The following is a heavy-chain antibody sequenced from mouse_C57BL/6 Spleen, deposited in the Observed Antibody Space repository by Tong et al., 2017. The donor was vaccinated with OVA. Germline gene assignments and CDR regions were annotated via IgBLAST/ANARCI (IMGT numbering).Heavy chain of an antibody. V-gene: IGHV5-4*02. J-gene: IGHJ3*01. CDR1: GFTFSDYY. CDR2: ISSGGSYT. Sequence: EVQLVESGGGLVKPGGSLKLSCAASGFTFSDYYMYWVRQTPEKRLEWVATISSGGSYTYYPDSVKGRFTISRDNAKNNLYLQMSSLKSEDTAMYYCARPLLRLSWFAYWGQGTLVTVSA. CDR3: ARPLLRLSWFAY. D-gene: IGHD1-2*01.